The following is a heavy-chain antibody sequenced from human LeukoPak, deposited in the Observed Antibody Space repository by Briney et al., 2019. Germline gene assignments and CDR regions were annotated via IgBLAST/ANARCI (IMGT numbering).Heavy chain of an antibody. CDR3: AGGSRYYYYYYYMDV. CDR1: GGSFSGYY. V-gene: IGHV4-34*01. D-gene: IGHD6-13*01. CDR2: INHSGST. J-gene: IGHJ6*03. Sequence: SETLSLTCAVYGGSFSGYYWSWIRQPPGRGLEWIGEINHSGSTNYNPSLKSRVTISVDTSKNQFSLKLSSVTAADTAVYYCAGGSRYYYYYYYMDVWGKGTTVTVSS.